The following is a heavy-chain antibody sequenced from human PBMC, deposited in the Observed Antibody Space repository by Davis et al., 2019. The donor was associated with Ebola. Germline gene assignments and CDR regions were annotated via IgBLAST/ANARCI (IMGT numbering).Heavy chain of an antibody. CDR1: GYSFTSYW. J-gene: IGHJ4*02. V-gene: IGHV5-51*01. CDR3: ARHYHSGENLEWLPD. CDR2: IYPGDSDT. D-gene: IGHD3-3*01. Sequence: GESLKISCKGSGYSFTSYWIGWVRQMPGKGLEWMGIIYPGDSDTRYSPSFQGQVTISADKSISTAYLQWSSLKASDTAMYYCARHYHSGENLEWLPDWGQGTLVTVSS.